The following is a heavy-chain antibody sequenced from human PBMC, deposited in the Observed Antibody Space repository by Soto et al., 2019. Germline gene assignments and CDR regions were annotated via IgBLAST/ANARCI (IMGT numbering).Heavy chain of an antibody. J-gene: IGHJ5*02. V-gene: IGHV4-31*03. Sequence: PSETLSLTCTVSGGSISSGGYYWSWIRQHPGKGLEWIGYIYYSGSTYYNPSLKSRVTISVDTSKNQFSLKLSSVTAADTAVYYCAREHAGYCSSTSCFWFDPWGQGTLVTVSS. CDR3: AREHAGYCSSTSCFWFDP. CDR1: GGSISSGGYY. CDR2: IYYSGST. D-gene: IGHD2-2*03.